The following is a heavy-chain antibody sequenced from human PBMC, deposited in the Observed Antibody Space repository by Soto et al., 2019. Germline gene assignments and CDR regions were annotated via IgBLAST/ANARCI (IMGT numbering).Heavy chain of an antibody. CDR1: GFTFSTCW. CDR3: TRGHNGNPL. J-gene: IGHJ4*02. Sequence: EAHQVESGGGLVQPGGSLRLSCAASGFTFSTCWMSWVRQAPGKGLEWVAKINHDGSETYYGDSVKGRFTIYRDNGKNQLYLQMNKLRVEDTAANYCTRGHNGNPLGGQGTLVTVS. CDR2: INHDGSET. V-gene: IGHV3-7*01. D-gene: IGHD1-1*01.